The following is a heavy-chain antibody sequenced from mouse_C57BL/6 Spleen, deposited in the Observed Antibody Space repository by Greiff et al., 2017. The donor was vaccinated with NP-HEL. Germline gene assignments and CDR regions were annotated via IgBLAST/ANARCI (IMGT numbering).Heavy chain of an antibody. Sequence: QVHVKQPGAELVRPGSSVKLSCKASGYTFTSYWMDWVKQRPGQGLEWIGNIYPSDSETHYNQKFKDKATLTVDKSSSTAYMQLSSLTSEDSAVYYCARSESYAMDYWGQGTSVTVSS. CDR2: IYPSDSET. CDR3: ARSESYAMDY. CDR1: GYTFTSYW. J-gene: IGHJ4*01. V-gene: IGHV1-61*01.